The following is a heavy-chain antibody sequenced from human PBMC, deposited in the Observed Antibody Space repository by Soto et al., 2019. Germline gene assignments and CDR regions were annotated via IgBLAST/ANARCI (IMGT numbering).Heavy chain of an antibody. D-gene: IGHD3-3*01. J-gene: IGHJ5*02. Sequence: GGSLRLSCAASGFTFSSYWMHWVRQAPGKGLVWVSRINSDGSSTSYADSVKGRFTISRDNAKNTLYLQMNSLRAEDTAVYYFARDNVLRFLEWPRGNWFDPWGQGTLVTVSS. CDR1: GFTFSSYW. V-gene: IGHV3-74*01. CDR3: ARDNVLRFLEWPRGNWFDP. CDR2: INSDGSST.